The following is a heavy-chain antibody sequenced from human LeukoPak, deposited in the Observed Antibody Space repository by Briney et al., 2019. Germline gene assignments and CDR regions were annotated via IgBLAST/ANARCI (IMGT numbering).Heavy chain of an antibody. V-gene: IGHV5-51*01. J-gene: IGHJ3*01. D-gene: IGHD3-22*01. CDR2: IYPDDSDT. CDR1: GXSFSIFW. Sequence: GESLKISCQTSGXSFSIFWIGWVRQMPGKGLEWMGIIYPDDSDTRYSPSFQGQVTISADKSVRTAYLQWSSLKASDTAMYYCARPNITSYYDSRGYDAFDVWGQGTMVTVSS. CDR3: ARPNITSYYDSRGYDAFDV.